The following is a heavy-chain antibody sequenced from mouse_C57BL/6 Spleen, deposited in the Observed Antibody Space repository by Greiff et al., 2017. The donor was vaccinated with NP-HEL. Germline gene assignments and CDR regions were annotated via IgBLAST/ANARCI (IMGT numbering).Heavy chain of an antibody. D-gene: IGHD2-3*01. CDR2: IDPEDGDT. CDR1: GFNIKDYY. CDR3: TTEGYDGYYYFDY. Sequence: VQLQQSGAELVRPGASVKLSCTASGFNIKDYYMHWVKQRPEQGLEWIGRIDPEDGDTEYAPKFQGKATMTADTSSNTAYLQLSSLTSEDTAVYYCTTEGYDGYYYFDYWGQGTTLTVSP. V-gene: IGHV14-1*01. J-gene: IGHJ2*01.